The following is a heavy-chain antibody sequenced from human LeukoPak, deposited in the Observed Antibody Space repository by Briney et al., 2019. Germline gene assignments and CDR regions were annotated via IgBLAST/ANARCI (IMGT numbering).Heavy chain of an antibody. CDR3: ARDPADDPKGVDY. CDR2: IYYSGST. V-gene: IGHV4-39*02. Sequence: SETLSLTCTVSGGSISSSSYYWGWIRQPPGKGLEWIGSIYYSGSTYYNPSLKSRVTISVDTSKNQFSLKLSSVTAADTAVYYCARDPADDPKGVDYWGQGTLVTVSS. J-gene: IGHJ4*02. D-gene: IGHD1-1*01. CDR1: GGSISSSSYY.